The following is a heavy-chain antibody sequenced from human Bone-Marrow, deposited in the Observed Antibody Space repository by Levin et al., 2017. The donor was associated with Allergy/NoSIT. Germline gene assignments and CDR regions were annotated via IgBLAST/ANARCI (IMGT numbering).Heavy chain of an antibody. CDR3: ARDDDYSNSPTFDY. J-gene: IGHJ4*02. CDR1: GFSFTNYS. V-gene: IGHV3-48*04. CDR2: ITSSGSPM. D-gene: IGHD4-11*01. Sequence: AGGSLRLSCAASGFSFTNYSMNWVRQAPGKGLEWISYITSSGSPMFYAHSVRGRFTISRDNAKNSLYLQMNSLRAEDSAVYYCARDDDYSNSPTFDYWGQGTLVTVSS.